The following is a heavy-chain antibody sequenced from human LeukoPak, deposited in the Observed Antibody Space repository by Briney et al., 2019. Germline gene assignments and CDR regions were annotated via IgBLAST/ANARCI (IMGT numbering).Heavy chain of an antibody. V-gene: IGHV4-34*01. CDR2: INHSGST. Sequence: PSETLSLSCAVYGGSFSGYYWSWIRQPPGKGLEWIGEINHSGSTKYNPSLKSRVTISVDTSKCQFSLKLSSVTAADTAVYYCARGLRATVGAFDIWGQGTMVTVSS. CDR1: GGSFSGYY. J-gene: IGHJ3*02. CDR3: ARGLRATVGAFDI.